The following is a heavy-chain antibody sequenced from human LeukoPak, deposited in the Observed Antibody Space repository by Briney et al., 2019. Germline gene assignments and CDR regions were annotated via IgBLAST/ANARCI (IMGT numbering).Heavy chain of an antibody. CDR1: GFTFSSYS. Sequence: GGSLRLSCAASGFTFSSYSMNWVRQAPGKGLEWASSISSSSSYIYYADSVKGRFTISRDNAKNSLYLQMNSLRAEDTAVYYCARDGRVGATDFDYWGQGTLVTVSS. V-gene: IGHV3-21*01. CDR3: ARDGRVGATDFDY. CDR2: ISSSSSYI. J-gene: IGHJ4*02. D-gene: IGHD1-26*01.